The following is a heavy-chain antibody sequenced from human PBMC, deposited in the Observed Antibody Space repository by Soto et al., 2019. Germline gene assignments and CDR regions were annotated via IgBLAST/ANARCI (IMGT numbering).Heavy chain of an antibody. Sequence: QLQLQESGPGLVKPSETLSLTCTVSGGSISSSSYYWGWIRQPPGKGLEWIGGIYYSGSTYYIPSLKSRVTISVDTSTNQFSLKLSSVTAAATAVYYCAGCWVGSGWYAFDPWGQGTLVTVSS. CDR1: GGSISSSSYY. CDR3: AGCWVGSGWYAFDP. V-gene: IGHV4-39*01. D-gene: IGHD6-19*01. CDR2: IYYSGST. J-gene: IGHJ5*02.